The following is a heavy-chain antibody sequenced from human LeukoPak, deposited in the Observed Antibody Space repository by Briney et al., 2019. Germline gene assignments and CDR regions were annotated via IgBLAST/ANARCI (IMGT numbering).Heavy chain of an antibody. Sequence: GGSLRLSCAVFGFKFSQHTMSWVRQAPGKRLEWVSSISGSGDATRYADSVKGRFTISRDNAKNSLYLQMNSLRAEDTAVYYCAREDSLCSSTSCYGSYYMDVWGKETTVTVSS. CDR2: ISGSGDAT. J-gene: IGHJ6*03. V-gene: IGHV3-11*04. CDR1: GFKFSQHT. D-gene: IGHD2-2*01. CDR3: AREDSLCSSTSCYGSYYMDV.